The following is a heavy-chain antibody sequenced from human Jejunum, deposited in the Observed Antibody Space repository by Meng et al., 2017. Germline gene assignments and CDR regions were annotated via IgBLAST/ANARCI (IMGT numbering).Heavy chain of an antibody. CDR1: GYTFNSLH. CDR2: MNPKSGDT. D-gene: IGHD7-27*01. V-gene: IGHV1-8*01. Sequence: VQLVQSGAEVKMPGASVKVSCKTSGYTFNSLHINWVRQATGQGLEWMGWMNPKSGDTGLAQKFQGRLTLTRDTSMNTAYMELSSLTSEDTAVYYCARGVDAGVDYWGQGTRVTVSS. CDR3: ARGVDAGVDY. J-gene: IGHJ4*02.